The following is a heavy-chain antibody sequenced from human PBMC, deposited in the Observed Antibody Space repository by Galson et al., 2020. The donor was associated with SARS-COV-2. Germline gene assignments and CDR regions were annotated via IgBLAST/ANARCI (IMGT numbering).Heavy chain of an antibody. D-gene: IGHD3-22*01. CDR2: INPSGGST. V-gene: IGHV1-46*03. CDR1: GYTFTSYY. J-gene: IGHJ6*02. CDR3: ATSDYDSSGYNLHYYYYYGMDV. Sequence: ASVKVSCKASGYTFTSYYMHWVRQAPGQGLEWMGIINPSGGSTSYAQKFQGRVTMTRDTSTSTVYMELSSLRSEDTAVYYCATSDYDSSGYNLHYYYYYGMDVWGQGTTVTVSS.